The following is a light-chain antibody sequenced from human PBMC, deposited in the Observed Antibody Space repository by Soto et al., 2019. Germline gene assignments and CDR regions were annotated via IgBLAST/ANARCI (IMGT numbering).Light chain of an antibody. V-gene: IGLV1-47*01. CDR3: ATWDDRLSGRGV. CDR2: RNN. CDR1: ISNIGSNH. Sequence: QSVLTQPPSASGTPGQRVTISCSGTISNIGSNHVYWYQQLPGMAPTLLIYRNNQRPSGVPDRFSGSKSGTSASLAISGLRSEDEADYYCATWDDRLSGRGVFGTGTMVTVL. J-gene: IGLJ1*01.